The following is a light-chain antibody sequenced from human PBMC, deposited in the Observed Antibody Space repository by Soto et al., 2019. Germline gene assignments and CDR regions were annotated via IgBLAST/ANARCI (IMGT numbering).Light chain of an antibody. CDR1: QSVSNNY. CDR3: QQYGSSPPLT. V-gene: IGKV3-20*01. CDR2: GAS. Sequence: EIVMTQSPATLSVSPGERATLSCRASQSVSNNYLAWYQQKPGQAPRLLIYGASNRATGIPDRFSGSRSGTDFTLTISRLEPEDFAVYYCQQYGSSPPLTFGGGTKVDIK. J-gene: IGKJ4*01.